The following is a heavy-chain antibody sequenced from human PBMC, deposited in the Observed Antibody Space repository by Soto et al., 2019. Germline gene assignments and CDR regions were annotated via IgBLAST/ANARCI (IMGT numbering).Heavy chain of an antibody. CDR1: GGSISGHF. J-gene: IGHJ6*02. CDR3: AINADV. D-gene: IGHD2-8*01. V-gene: IGHV4-59*08. CDR2: IYDNRTS. Sequence: SETLSLTCTVSGGSISGHFWSWFRQPPGKTLEWIGYIYDNRTSNYSPSLQSRITMTVDTSKTHLSLKLSSVTAADTAVYYCAINADVWGQGTTVT.